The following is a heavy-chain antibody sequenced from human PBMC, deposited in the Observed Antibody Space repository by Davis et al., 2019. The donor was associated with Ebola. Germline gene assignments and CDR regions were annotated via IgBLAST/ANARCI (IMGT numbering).Heavy chain of an antibody. Sequence: GGSLRLSCAASGFTFSSYGMHWVRQAPGKGLEWVAVISYDGSNKYYADSVKGRFTISRDNAKNSLYLQMNSLRAEDTAVYYCARGGRSDFRRYYFDCWGQGTLVTVSS. CDR2: ISYDGSNK. V-gene: IGHV3-30*03. CDR1: GFTFSSYG. CDR3: ARGGRSDFRRYYFDC. J-gene: IGHJ4*02. D-gene: IGHD2-21*02.